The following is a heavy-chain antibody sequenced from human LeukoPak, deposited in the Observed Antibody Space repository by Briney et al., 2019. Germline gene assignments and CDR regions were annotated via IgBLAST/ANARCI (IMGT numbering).Heavy chain of an antibody. Sequence: GGSLRLSCAASGFTFSSYAMHWVRQAPAKGLEWVAVISYDGSNKYYADSVKGRFTISRDNSKNTLYLQMNSLRAEDTAVYYCAREGPAATQDYWGQGTLVTVSS. V-gene: IGHV3-30-3*01. CDR2: ISYDGSNK. CDR3: AREGPAATQDY. CDR1: GFTFSSYA. D-gene: IGHD2-15*01. J-gene: IGHJ4*02.